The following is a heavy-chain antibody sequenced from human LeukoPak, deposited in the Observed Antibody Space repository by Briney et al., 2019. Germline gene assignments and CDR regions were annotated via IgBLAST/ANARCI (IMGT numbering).Heavy chain of an antibody. J-gene: IGHJ4*02. CDR1: GYTFTSYG. CDR2: ISAYNGNT. D-gene: IGHD6-19*01. CDR3: ARDGLSKGVAGTFDY. V-gene: IGHV1-18*01. Sequence: GASVKVSCKASGYTFTSYGISWVRQAPGQGLEWMGWISAYNGNTSYAQNLQGRVMMTTDTSTSTAYMELRSLRSDDTAVYYCARDGLSKGVAGTFDYWGQGTLVTVSS.